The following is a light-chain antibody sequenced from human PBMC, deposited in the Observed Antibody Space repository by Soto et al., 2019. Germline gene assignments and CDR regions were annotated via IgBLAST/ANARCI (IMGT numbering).Light chain of an antibody. CDR1: QSVSSN. V-gene: IGKV3-15*01. CDR2: GAS. Sequence: IELTQSPGTLSLSPGERATLSCRASQSVSSNLAWYQHKPGQAPRLLIYGASTRATGIPARFSGSGSGTEFTLTISSLQSEDFAVYDCQQYNNWPPWTFGQGTEVDIK. CDR3: QQYNNWPPWT. J-gene: IGKJ1*01.